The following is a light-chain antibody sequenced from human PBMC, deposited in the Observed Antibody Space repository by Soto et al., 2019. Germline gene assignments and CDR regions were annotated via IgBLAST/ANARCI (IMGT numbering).Light chain of an antibody. CDR3: QQYNSYWT. Sequence: DIQMTQSPSSRSGFVGDRVSSECRASQSISSYLNWYQQKPGKAPKLLIYKASSLESWVPSRVSGSGSGTEFTFTISSLQPGDFATYYCQQYNSYWTFGQGTKVDIK. CDR1: QSISSY. V-gene: IGKV1-5*03. CDR2: KAS. J-gene: IGKJ1*01.